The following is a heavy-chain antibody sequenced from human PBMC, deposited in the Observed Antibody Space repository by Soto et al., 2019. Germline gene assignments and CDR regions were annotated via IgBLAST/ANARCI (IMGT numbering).Heavy chain of an antibody. Sequence: QVQLVQSGAEVKKPGSSVKVSCKASGGTFSSYTISWVRQAPGQGLEWMGRIIPILGIANYAQKFQGRVTITADKSTSTAYMELSSLGSEDTAVYYCAREGGAVAALENWFDPWGQGTLVTVSS. CDR3: AREGGAVAALENWFDP. CDR2: IIPILGIA. V-gene: IGHV1-69*08. CDR1: GGTFSSYT. D-gene: IGHD6-19*01. J-gene: IGHJ5*02.